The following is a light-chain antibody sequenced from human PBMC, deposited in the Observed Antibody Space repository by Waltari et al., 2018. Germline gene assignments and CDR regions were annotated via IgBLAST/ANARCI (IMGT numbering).Light chain of an antibody. CDR3: SSYTSSSTLI. CDR2: DVS. Sequence: QSALTQPASVSGSPGQSITISCTGTSSDVGGYNYVSWYQQHPGKAPRLMIYDVSNRPSGVSNRFSGSKSGNTASLTISGLQAEDEADYHCSSYTSSSTLILGGGTKLTVL. CDR1: SSDVGGYNY. V-gene: IGLV2-14*03. J-gene: IGLJ2*01.